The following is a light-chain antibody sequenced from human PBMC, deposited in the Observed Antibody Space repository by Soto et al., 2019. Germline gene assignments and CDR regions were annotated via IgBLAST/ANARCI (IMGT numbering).Light chain of an antibody. Sequence: EIVMTQSPATLSVSPEDRVTLSCRASQNVRRNIAWYQQKPGQAPSRLIFGAITRATGIPARFSGSGSGTEFTLTISSLQSEDSAIYYCQHYSVWPPWTFGQGTKV. CDR2: GAI. CDR1: QNVRRN. V-gene: IGKV3-15*01. CDR3: QHYSVWPPWT. J-gene: IGKJ1*01.